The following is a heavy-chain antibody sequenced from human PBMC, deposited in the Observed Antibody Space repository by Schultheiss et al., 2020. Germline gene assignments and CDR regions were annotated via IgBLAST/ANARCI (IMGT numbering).Heavy chain of an antibody. D-gene: IGHD6-13*01. CDR2: TYYRSKWYS. CDR1: GDSVSSNSAA. Sequence: SQTLSLTCAISGDSVSSNSAAWNWIRQSPSRGLEWLGRTYYRSKWYSAYALSVKSRITINADTSKNQFSLQLNSVTPEDTAVYYCARTAAGRGGLDYWGQGALVTGSS. J-gene: IGHJ4*02. V-gene: IGHV6-1*01. CDR3: ARTAAGRGGLDY.